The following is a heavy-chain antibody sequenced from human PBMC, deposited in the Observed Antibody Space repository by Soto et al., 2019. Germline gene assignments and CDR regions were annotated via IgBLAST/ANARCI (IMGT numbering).Heavy chain of an antibody. CDR3: ARDLSDIWGENFYYGMDV. J-gene: IGHJ6*02. CDR2: INNDGTST. D-gene: IGHD3-9*01. Sequence: PGGSLRLSCAASGFTFSSYWMHWVRQGPWMGLVCVSRINNDGTSTTYADSVKGRFTISRDNAKNTLYLQMNSLRAEDTAVYYCARDLSDIWGENFYYGMDVWGQGNTVTFSS. CDR1: GFTFSSYW. V-gene: IGHV3-74*01.